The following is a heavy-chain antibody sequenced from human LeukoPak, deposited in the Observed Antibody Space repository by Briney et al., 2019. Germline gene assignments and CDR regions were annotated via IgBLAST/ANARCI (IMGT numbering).Heavy chain of an antibody. V-gene: IGHV1-46*01. Sequence: GASVKVSCKASGYTFTSYYMHWVRQAPGQGLEWMGIINTRGGSTSYAQKFQGRVTMTRDTSTSTVYMELSSLRSEDTAVYYCARDPGRWLQLTRYYYYGMDVWGQGTTVTVSS. CDR2: INTRGGST. D-gene: IGHD5-24*01. CDR3: ARDPGRWLQLTRYYYYGMDV. J-gene: IGHJ6*02. CDR1: GYTFTSYY.